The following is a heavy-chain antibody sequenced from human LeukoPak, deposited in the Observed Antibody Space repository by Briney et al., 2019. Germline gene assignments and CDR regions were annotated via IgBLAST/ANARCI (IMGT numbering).Heavy chain of an antibody. CDR1: GYTFTGYY. CDR2: INPNSGGT. J-gene: IGHJ6*02. Sequence: GASVKVSCKASGYTFTGYYMHWVRQAPGQGLEWMGWINPNSGGTNYAQKFQGRVTMTRDTSISTAYMELSRLRSDDTAVYYCARVWQYYGSGSYYNRARYYGMDVWGQGTTVTVSS. D-gene: IGHD3-10*01. V-gene: IGHV1-2*02. CDR3: ARVWQYYGSGSYYNRARYYGMDV.